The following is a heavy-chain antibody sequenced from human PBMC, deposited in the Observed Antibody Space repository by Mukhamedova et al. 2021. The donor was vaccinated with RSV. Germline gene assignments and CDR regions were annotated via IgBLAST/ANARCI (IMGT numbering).Heavy chain of an antibody. CDR2: IYVGGRT. CDR3: ATRDSGDYPCYDY. CDR1: KY. Sequence: KYMSWVRQAPGKGLEWVSVIYVGGRTDYADSVRGRFTVSRDYSKNTLYLQMSSLRAEDTAVYYFATRDSGDYPCYDYWGQGTL. J-gene: IGHJ4*02. V-gene: IGHV3-53*01. D-gene: IGHD4-17*01.